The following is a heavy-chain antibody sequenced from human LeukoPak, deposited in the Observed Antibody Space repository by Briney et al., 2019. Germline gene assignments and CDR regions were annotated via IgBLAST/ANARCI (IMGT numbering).Heavy chain of an antibody. Sequence: PSETLSLTCTVSGYSISSGYYWGWIRQPPGKGLEWIGSISHSGNTYYNPSLKSRVTISVDTSKNQFSLKLSSVTAADTAVYYCARNNYGENGYWGQGTLVTVSS. V-gene: IGHV4-38-2*02. CDR1: GYSISSGYY. CDR3: ARNNYGENGY. CDR2: ISHSGNT. J-gene: IGHJ4*02. D-gene: IGHD3-16*01.